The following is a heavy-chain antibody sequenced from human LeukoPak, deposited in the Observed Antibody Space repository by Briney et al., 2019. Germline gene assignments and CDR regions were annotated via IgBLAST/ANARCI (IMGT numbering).Heavy chain of an antibody. CDR2: ISGSGGGT. V-gene: IGHV3-23*01. CDR1: GFXFSSYA. Sequence: GGSLRLSCAASGFXFSSYAMTWVRQAPGKGLEWVSSISGSGGGTYYADSVKGRFTASRDNSKNTVYLQMHSLRADDTAVYYCAREGCSGGSCYCHFQHWGQGTLVTVSS. D-gene: IGHD2-15*01. J-gene: IGHJ1*01. CDR3: AREGCSGGSCYCHFQH.